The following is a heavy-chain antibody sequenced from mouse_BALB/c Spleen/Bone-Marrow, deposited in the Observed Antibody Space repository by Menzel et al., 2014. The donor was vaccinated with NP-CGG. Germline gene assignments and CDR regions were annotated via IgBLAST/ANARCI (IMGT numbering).Heavy chain of an antibody. CDR2: ISYSGST. Sequence: NKLEYMGYISYSGSTYYNPSLKSRISITRDTSKNQYYLQLISVTTEDTATFYCARYKGFHWGMDYWGQGTSVTVSS. CDR3: ARYKGFHWGMDY. D-gene: IGHD1-2*01. J-gene: IGHJ4*01. V-gene: IGHV3-8*02.